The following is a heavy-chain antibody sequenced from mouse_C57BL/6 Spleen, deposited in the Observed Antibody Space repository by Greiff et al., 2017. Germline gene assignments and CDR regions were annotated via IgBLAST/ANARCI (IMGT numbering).Heavy chain of an antibody. CDR2: IYPGSGNT. CDR1: GYSFTSYY. V-gene: IGHV1-66*01. J-gene: IGHJ4*01. CDR3: ARCYGSSPYYAMDY. D-gene: IGHD1-1*01. Sequence: QVQLQQSGPELVKPGASVKISCKASGYSFTSYYIHWVKQRPGKGLEWIGWIYPGSGNTKYNEKFKGKATLTADTSSSTAYMQLSSLTSEDSAVYYCARCYGSSPYYAMDYWGQGTSVTVSS.